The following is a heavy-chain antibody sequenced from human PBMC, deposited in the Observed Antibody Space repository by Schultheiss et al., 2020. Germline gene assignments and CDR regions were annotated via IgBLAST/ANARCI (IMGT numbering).Heavy chain of an antibody. CDR1: GGSISSGDYY. CDR2: IYYSGST. D-gene: IGHD3-10*01. J-gene: IGHJ5*02. Sequence: SETLSLTCAVYGGSISSGDYYWSWIRQPPGKGLEWIGYIYYSGSTNYNPSLKSRVTISVDTSKNQFSLKLSSVTAADTAVYYCARESYGSGSYYNGGGWFDPWGKGTLVTVSS. CDR3: ARESYGSGSYYNGGGWFDP. V-gene: IGHV4-61*08.